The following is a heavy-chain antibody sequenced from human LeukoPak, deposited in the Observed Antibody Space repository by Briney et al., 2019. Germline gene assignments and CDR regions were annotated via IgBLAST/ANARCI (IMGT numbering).Heavy chain of an antibody. CDR3: ASGGGPQPLDY. Sequence: GGSLRLSCQASGFTVSSKYMSWVRQAPGKGLEWVSVIYSGGNTYSADSVKGRFTISRDGSKNTLHLQMNSLRAEDTAVYYCASGGGPQPLDYWGQGTLVTVSS. CDR1: GFTVSSKY. V-gene: IGHV3-66*01. D-gene: IGHD3-16*01. J-gene: IGHJ4*02. CDR2: IYSGGNT.